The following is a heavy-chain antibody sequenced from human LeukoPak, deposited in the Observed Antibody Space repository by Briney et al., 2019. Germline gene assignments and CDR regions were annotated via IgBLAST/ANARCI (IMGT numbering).Heavy chain of an antibody. V-gene: IGHV3-15*07. CDR3: TTPYCTNDVCYALDGVGY. CDR1: GFTFSSYW. J-gene: IGHJ4*02. Sequence: GGSLRLSCAASGFTFSSYWMNWARQAPGKGLEWVGRIKSKTDGGTTDYAAPVKGRFTISRDDSKMTPYLKLNSLKTEDTAVYYCTTPYCTNDVCYALDGVGYWGQGTLVTVSS. CDR2: IKSKTDGGTT. D-gene: IGHD2-8*01.